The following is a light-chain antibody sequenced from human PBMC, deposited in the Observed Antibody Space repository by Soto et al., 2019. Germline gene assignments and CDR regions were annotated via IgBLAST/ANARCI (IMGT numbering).Light chain of an antibody. CDR2: QDS. Sequence: SYELTQPPSVSVSPGQTASITCSGDKLGDKYACWYQQKPGQSPVLVIYQDSKRPSGIPERFSGSNSGNTATLTISGTQAMDEADHYCQAWDSSIRVFGTGTKLTVL. J-gene: IGLJ1*01. V-gene: IGLV3-1*01. CDR1: KLGDKY. CDR3: QAWDSSIRV.